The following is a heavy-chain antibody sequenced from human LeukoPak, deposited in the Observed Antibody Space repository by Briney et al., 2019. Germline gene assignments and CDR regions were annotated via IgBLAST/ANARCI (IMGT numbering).Heavy chain of an antibody. D-gene: IGHD2-2*02. CDR3: ARQRYCSSTSCYRNAEYFQH. CDR1: GGSISSSSYY. Sequence: ETLSLTCTVSGGSISSSSYYWGWIRQPPGKGLEWIGSIYYSGSTYYNPSLKSRVTISVDTSKNQFSLKLSSVTAADTAVYYCARQRYCSSTSCYRNAEYFQHWGLGTLVTVSS. J-gene: IGHJ1*01. CDR2: IYYSGST. V-gene: IGHV4-39*01.